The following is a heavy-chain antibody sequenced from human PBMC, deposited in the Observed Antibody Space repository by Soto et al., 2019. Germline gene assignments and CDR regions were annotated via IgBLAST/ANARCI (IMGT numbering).Heavy chain of an antibody. CDR1: GFTVGSNY. Sequence: GGSLRLSCAASGFTVGSNYMSWVRQAPGKGLEWVSVIYSGGSTYYADSVKGRFTISRHNSKNTLYLQMNSLRAEDTAVYYCARDMSSSSDYWGQGTLVTVSS. CDR3: ARDMSSSSDY. V-gene: IGHV3-66*01. CDR2: IYSGGST. D-gene: IGHD6-6*01. J-gene: IGHJ4*02.